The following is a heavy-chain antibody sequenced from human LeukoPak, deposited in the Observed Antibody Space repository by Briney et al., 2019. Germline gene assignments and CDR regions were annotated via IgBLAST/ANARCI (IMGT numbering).Heavy chain of an antibody. D-gene: IGHD3-10*01. Sequence: GGSLRLSCAASGFTFSSYSMNWVRQAPGKGLEWVSAISGSGGSTYYADSVKGRFTISRDNSKNTLYLQMNSLRAEDTAVYYCAKDPVPFGELLSPNWFDPWGQGTLVTVSS. J-gene: IGHJ5*02. CDR1: GFTFSSYS. V-gene: IGHV3-23*01. CDR2: ISGSGGST. CDR3: AKDPVPFGELLSPNWFDP.